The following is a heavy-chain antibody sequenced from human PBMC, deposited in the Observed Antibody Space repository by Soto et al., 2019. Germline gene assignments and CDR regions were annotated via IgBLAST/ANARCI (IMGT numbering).Heavy chain of an antibody. Sequence: PGGSLRLSCAASGFTFSSYAMSWVRQAPGKGLEWVSAISGSGGSTYYADSVKGRFTISRDNSKNTLYLQMNSLRAEDTAVYYCAKDLGRITMIVVVINDAFDIWGQGTMVTVSS. CDR3: AKDLGRITMIVVVINDAFDI. CDR1: GFTFSSYA. D-gene: IGHD3-22*01. J-gene: IGHJ3*02. V-gene: IGHV3-23*01. CDR2: ISGSGGST.